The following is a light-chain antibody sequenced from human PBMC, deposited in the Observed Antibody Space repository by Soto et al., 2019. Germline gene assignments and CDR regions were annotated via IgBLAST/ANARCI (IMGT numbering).Light chain of an antibody. CDR2: EVS. CDR1: TTDIRRYIY. J-gene: IGLJ2*01. V-gene: IGLV2-14*01. Sequence: QSALTQPASVSGSPGQSITISCTGTTTDIRRYIYVSWYQHHPDKAPKLILYEVSNRPSGVSDRFSGSKSGTTASLTISGLQPEDEASYYCSSYTRSGTLVFGGGTKLTVL. CDR3: SSYTRSGTLV.